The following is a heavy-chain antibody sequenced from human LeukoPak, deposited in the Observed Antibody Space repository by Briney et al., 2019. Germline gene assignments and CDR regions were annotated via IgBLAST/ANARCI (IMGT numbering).Heavy chain of an antibody. CDR1: GFTFSSYA. CDR3: AKRDSGDYFPYYLDY. CDR2: ISGSGGST. J-gene: IGHJ4*02. D-gene: IGHD3-22*01. Sequence: GGSLRLSCAASGFTFSSYAMSWVRQAPGKGLEWVSAISGSGGSTYYADSVKGRFTISRDNSKNTLYLQMNSLRAEDSAVYHCAKRDSGDYFPYYLDYWGPGTLVTVSS. V-gene: IGHV3-23*01.